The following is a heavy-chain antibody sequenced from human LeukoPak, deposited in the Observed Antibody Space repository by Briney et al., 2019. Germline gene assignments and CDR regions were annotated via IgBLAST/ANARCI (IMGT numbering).Heavy chain of an antibody. CDR3: AADIAPTDPFDWVAR. CDR2: IVVGSGNT. Sequence: SVTVSCKASGFSFTDSSVQWLRQARGQSPEWIGWIVVGSGNTNYAPKFQERVSFTRDTSTSTAYMELSSLRPEDTAVYNCAADIAPTDPFDWVARGGERTQVIVSS. J-gene: IGHJ5*02. V-gene: IGHV1-58*01. D-gene: IGHD6-13*01. CDR1: GFSFTDSS.